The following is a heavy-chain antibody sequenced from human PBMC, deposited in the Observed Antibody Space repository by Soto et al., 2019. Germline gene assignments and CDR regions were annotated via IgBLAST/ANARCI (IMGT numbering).Heavy chain of an antibody. CDR1: GFTVSSNY. D-gene: IGHD4-4*01. CDR3: AREYSNSLDYYYGMDV. J-gene: IGHJ6*02. V-gene: IGHV3-53*01. CDR2: IYSGGST. Sequence: SLRLSCAASGFTVSSNYMSWVRQAPGKGLEWVSVIYSGGSTYYAGSVKGRFTISRDNSKNTLYLQMNSLRAEDTAVYYCAREYSNSLDYYYGMDVWGQGTTVTVSS.